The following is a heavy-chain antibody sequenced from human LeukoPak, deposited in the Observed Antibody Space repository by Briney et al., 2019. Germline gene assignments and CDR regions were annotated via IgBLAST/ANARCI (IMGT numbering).Heavy chain of an antibody. V-gene: IGHV4-39*01. D-gene: IGHD3/OR15-3a*01. Sequence: PSETLSLTCTVSGVSISSSNSYWGWIRQPPGKGLEWIGSIYYSGNTYYNASLKSQVSISIDTSKNQFSLKLTSVTAADAAVYYCARQTGSGLFILPGGQGTLVTVSS. J-gene: IGHJ4*02. CDR3: ARQTGSGLFILP. CDR1: GVSISSSNSY. CDR2: IYYSGNT.